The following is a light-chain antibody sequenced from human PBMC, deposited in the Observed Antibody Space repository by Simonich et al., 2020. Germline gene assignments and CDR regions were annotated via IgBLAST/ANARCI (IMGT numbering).Light chain of an antibody. V-gene: IGKV4-1*01. Sequence: DIVMTQSPDSLAVSLGERATINCKSNQSFLYSSNNKNYLAWYQQKPGQPPKLLIYGESTRESGVPDRFSGSGSGTDFTLTISSLQAEDVAVYYCQQYYSTPLTFGGGTKVEIK. CDR1: QSFLYSSNNKNY. CDR2: GES. CDR3: QQYYSTPLT. J-gene: IGKJ4*01.